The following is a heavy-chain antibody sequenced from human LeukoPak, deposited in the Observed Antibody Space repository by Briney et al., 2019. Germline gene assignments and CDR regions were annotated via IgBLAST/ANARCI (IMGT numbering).Heavy chain of an antibody. CDR3: ARSQYDYIWGNYRNPDY. CDR2: ISAYNGNT. Sequence: ASVKVSCKASGYTFTRYGITWVRQAPGQGLEWMGWISAYNGNTNYAQKVQGRVTMTTDTSTSTAYMELRSLRSDDTAVYYCARSQYDYIWGNYRNPDYWGQGTLFTVSS. V-gene: IGHV1-18*01. D-gene: IGHD3-16*02. J-gene: IGHJ4*02. CDR1: GYTFTRYG.